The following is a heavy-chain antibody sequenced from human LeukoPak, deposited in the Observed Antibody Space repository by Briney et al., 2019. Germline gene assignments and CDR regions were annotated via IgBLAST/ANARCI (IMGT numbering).Heavy chain of an antibody. CDR1: GGSISSYY. Sequence: SETLSLTCTVSGGSISSYYWSWIRQPAGKGLEWIGRIYTSGSTNYNPSLKSRVTMSVDTSKNQFSLKLSSVTAADTAFYYCARGRFGGHSYYYMDVWGKGTAVTVSS. D-gene: IGHD3-3*01. CDR3: ARGRFGGHSYYYMDV. V-gene: IGHV4-4*07. CDR2: IYTSGST. J-gene: IGHJ6*03.